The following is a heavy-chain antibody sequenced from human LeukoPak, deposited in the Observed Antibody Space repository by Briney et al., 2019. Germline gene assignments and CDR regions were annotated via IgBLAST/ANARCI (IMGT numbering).Heavy chain of an antibody. V-gene: IGHV3-30*02. CDR3: AKDPQKWESYFDY. D-gene: IGHD1-26*01. CDR2: IRYDGSNK. CDR1: GFTFSSYG. J-gene: IGHJ4*02. Sequence: PGGSLGLSCAASGFTFSSYGMHWLRQAPGKGLEWVAFIRYDGSNKYYADSVKGRFTISRDNSKNTLYLQMNSLRAEDTAVYYCAKDPQKWESYFDYWGQGTLVTVSS.